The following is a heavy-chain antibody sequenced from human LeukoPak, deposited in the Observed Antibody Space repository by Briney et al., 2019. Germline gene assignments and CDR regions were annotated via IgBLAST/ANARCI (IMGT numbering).Heavy chain of an antibody. CDR2: IKQDGSER. Sequence: GGSLRLSCAASGFTFSSYWMSWVRQAPGKGLEWVANIKQDGSERYYVDPVKGRFTISRDNAKNTLYLQMNSLRAEDTAVYYCTRGGGYYAFDYWGQGTLVTVSS. J-gene: IGHJ4*02. CDR3: TRGGGYYAFDY. V-gene: IGHV3-7*01. CDR1: GFTFSSYW. D-gene: IGHD3-22*01.